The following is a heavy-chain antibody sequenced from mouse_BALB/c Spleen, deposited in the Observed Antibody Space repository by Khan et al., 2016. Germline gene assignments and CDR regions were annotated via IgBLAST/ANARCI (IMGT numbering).Heavy chain of an antibody. J-gene: IGHJ4*01. CDR1: GFTFTDYY. V-gene: IGHV7-3*02. Sequence: VELVESGGGLVQPGGSLRLSCATSGFTFTDYYMSWVRQPPGKALEWLGFIRNKANGYTIEYSASVKGRFTISRDNSQSILYLQMNTLRAEDSATYYCARLMHYYAMDYWGQGTSVTVSS. CDR3: ARLMHYYAMDY. CDR2: IRNKANGYTI.